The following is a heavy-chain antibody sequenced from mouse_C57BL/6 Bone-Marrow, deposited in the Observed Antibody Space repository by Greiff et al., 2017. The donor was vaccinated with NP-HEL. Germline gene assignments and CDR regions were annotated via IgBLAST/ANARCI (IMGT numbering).Heavy chain of an antibody. Sequence: QVQLKQPGAELVKPGASVKLSCKASGYTFTSYWMHWVKQRPGQGLEWIGMIHPNSGSTNYNEKFKSKATLTVDKSSSTAYMQLSSLTSEDSAVYYCANYDYSWYFDVWGTGTTVTVSS. D-gene: IGHD2-4*01. J-gene: IGHJ1*03. CDR1: GYTFTSYW. CDR3: ANYDYSWYFDV. V-gene: IGHV1-64*01. CDR2: IHPNSGST.